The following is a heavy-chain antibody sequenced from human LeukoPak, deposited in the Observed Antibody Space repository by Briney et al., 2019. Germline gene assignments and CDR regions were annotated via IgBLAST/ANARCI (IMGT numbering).Heavy chain of an antibody. Sequence: GGSLRLSFAASGFTFSIYAMHWVRQAPGKGLAWVAVISYDGSNKYYADSVKGRFTISRDNSKNTLYLQMNSLRAEDTAVYYCARDGIVVVPAAIPSSNWFDPWGQGTLVTVSS. D-gene: IGHD2-2*01. CDR1: GFTFSIYA. CDR3: ARDGIVVVPAAIPSSNWFDP. J-gene: IGHJ5*02. V-gene: IGHV3-30-3*01. CDR2: ISYDGSNK.